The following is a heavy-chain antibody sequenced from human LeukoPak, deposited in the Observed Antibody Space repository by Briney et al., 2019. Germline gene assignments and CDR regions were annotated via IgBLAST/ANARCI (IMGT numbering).Heavy chain of an antibody. CDR2: IYYSGST. V-gene: IGHV4-59*01. D-gene: IGHD4-11*01. Sequence: SETLSLTCTVSGGSISSYYWSWIRQPPGKGLEWIGYIYYSGSTNYNPTLKSRVTISVDTSKNQFSLKLSSVTAADTAVYYCARLVTSPYYYYMDVWGKGTTVTVSS. J-gene: IGHJ6*03. CDR3: ARLVTSPYYYYMDV. CDR1: GGSISSYY.